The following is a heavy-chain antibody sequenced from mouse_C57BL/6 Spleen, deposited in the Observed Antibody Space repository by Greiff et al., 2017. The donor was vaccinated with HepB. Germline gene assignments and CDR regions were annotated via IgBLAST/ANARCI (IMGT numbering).Heavy chain of an antibody. V-gene: IGHV1-53*01. CDR3: AREDGYYVLYY. CDR2: INPSNGGT. CDR1: GYTFPSYW. D-gene: IGHD2-3*01. J-gene: IGHJ2*01. Sequence: VKLKQPGPELVKPGASVKLSCKASGYTFPSYWMHWVKQRPGQGLEWIGNINPSNGGTNYNEKFKSKATLTVDKSSSTAYMQLSSLTSEDSAVYYCAREDGYYVLYYWGQGTTLTVSS.